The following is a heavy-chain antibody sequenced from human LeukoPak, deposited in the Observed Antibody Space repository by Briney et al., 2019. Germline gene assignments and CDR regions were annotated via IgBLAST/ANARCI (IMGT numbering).Heavy chain of an antibody. CDR3: ARADWSILVY. V-gene: IGHV3-53*01. J-gene: IGHJ4*02. CDR2: IYSGGST. CDR1: GFTVSSND. Sequence: GGSLRLSCAASGFTVSSNDMSWVRQAPGKGLEWVSVIYSGGSTYYVDSVKGRFTISRGNSKNTLYLQMNNLRAADTAVYYCARADWSILVYWGQGALVTVSS. D-gene: IGHD3-3*02.